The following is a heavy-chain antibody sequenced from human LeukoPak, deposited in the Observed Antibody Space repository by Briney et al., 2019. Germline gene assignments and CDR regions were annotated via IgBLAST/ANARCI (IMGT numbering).Heavy chain of an antibody. V-gene: IGHV4-61*02. CDR2: IYTSGST. Sequence: PSETLSLTCTVSGGSISSGSYYWSWIRQPAGKGLEWIGRIYTSGSTNYNPSLKSRVTISVDTSKNQFSLKLSSVTAADTAVYYCARSSSGYLLGDAFDIWGQGTMVTVSS. D-gene: IGHD3-22*01. CDR3: ARSSSGYLLGDAFDI. J-gene: IGHJ3*02. CDR1: GGSISSGSYY.